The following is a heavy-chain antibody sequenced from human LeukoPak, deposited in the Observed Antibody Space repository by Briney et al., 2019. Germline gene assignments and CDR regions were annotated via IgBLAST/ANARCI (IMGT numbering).Heavy chain of an antibody. D-gene: IGHD3-22*01. CDR3: ASRNYYDSSGYYYYYFDY. J-gene: IGHJ4*02. CDR2: ISGSGTST. V-gene: IGHV3-23*01. CDR1: GFTFSNYA. Sequence: GGSLRLSCAASGFTFSNYAMSWVRQAPGKGLEWVSGISGSGTSTYYADSVEGRFTISRDNSKNTLYLQMNSLRAEDTAVYYCASRNYYDSSGYYYYYFDYWGQGILVTVSS.